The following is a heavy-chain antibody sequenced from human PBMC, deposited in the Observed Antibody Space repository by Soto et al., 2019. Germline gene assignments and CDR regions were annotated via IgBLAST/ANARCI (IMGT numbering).Heavy chain of an antibody. D-gene: IGHD3-10*01. V-gene: IGHV4-34*01. CDR2: INHSGST. CDR1: GGSFSGYY. Sequence: SETLSLTCAVYGGSFSGYYWKWIRQPPGKGLEWTGEINHSGSTNYSPSLKSRVTISVDTSKNQFSLKLSSVTAADTAVYYCARAYYYGSGSYPDYYYYYMDVWGKGTTVTVSS. J-gene: IGHJ6*03. CDR3: ARAYYYGSGSYPDYYYYYMDV.